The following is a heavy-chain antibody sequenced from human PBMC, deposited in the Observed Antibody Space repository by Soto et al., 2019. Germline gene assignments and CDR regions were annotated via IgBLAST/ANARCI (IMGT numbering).Heavy chain of an antibody. D-gene: IGHD3-10*01. CDR1: GLTTITFG. CDR2: INQDGSEK. Sequence: GRPIRLPCAAAGLTTITFGRRRIRQAPGKGLEWVANINQDGSEKYYLDSVKGRFTVSRDNAKNSLYLEMNSLRVEDTAVYHCARANIRGVVVSYWGQGTLVTGSS. V-gene: IGHV3-7*04. J-gene: IGHJ4*02. CDR3: ARANIRGVVVSY.